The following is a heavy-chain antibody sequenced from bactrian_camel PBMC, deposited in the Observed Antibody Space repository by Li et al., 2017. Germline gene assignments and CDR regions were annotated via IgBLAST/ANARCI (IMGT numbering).Heavy chain of an antibody. V-gene: IGHV3S55*01. CDR2: MSGDGST. Sequence: VQRVEYGGGAVPAGGSGRLSCKHSGFSFEDSDIGWSRQAPGNVCELVAVMSGDGSTEYTESVKGRFHISQDDAKDTLYLQMNNLQTEDTAMYYCTTGYGRYGLHGLSDGPRGQGTQVT. CDR3: TTGYGRYGLHGLSDGP. J-gene: IGHJ4*01. D-gene: IGHD3*01. CDR1: GFSFEDSD.